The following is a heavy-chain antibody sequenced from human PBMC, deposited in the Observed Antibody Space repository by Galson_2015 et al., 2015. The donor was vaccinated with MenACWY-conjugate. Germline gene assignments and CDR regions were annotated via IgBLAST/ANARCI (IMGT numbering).Heavy chain of an antibody. CDR2: INNVDGRVI. CDR3: ARDWRHKAMDV. D-gene: IGHD1-1*01. V-gene: IGHV3-11*01. J-gene: IGHJ6*02. CDR1: GFTLSDYY. Sequence: SLRLSCAASGFTLSDYYMIWIRQAPGKGLEWILYINNVDGRVIYKADSVKGRFAISKDNAKNSLFLQMNSLRTEDTAVYFCARDWRHKAMDVWGHGTTVTVSS.